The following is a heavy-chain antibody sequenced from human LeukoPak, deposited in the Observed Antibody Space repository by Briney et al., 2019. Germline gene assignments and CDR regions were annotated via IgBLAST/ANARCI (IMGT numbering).Heavy chain of an antibody. CDR3: ARVPHRELVFDY. Sequence: SETLSLTCTVSGGSISGYYWSWIRQPPGKGLEWIGYIYYSGSTNYNPSLKSRVTISVDTSKNQFSLKLSSVTAADTAVYYCARVPHRELVFDYWGQGTLVTVSS. CDR1: GGSISGYY. V-gene: IGHV4-59*01. J-gene: IGHJ4*02. CDR2: IYYSGST. D-gene: IGHD1-26*01.